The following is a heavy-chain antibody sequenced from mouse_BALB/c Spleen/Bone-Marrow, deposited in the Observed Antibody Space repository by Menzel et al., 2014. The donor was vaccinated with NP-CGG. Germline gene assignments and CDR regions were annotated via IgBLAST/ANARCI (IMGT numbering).Heavy chain of an antibody. J-gene: IGHJ2*01. V-gene: IGHV1-84*02. CDR3: AREPYYGYYFDY. CDR2: IYPGSGNT. CDR1: GYTFTDYY. D-gene: IGHD1-1*01. Sequence: QVQLQQSGPELVKPGASVKISCKASGYTFTDYYINWVKQKPGQGLEWIGRIYPGSGNTKYNEKFKGKATLTVDTSSSTAYMQLSSLTSEDTAVYFCAREPYYGYYFDYWGQGTTLTVSS.